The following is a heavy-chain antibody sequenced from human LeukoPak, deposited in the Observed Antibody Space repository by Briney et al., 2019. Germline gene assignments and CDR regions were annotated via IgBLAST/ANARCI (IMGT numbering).Heavy chain of an antibody. D-gene: IGHD5-12*01. V-gene: IGHV3-30-3*01. CDR2: ISYDGSNK. Sequence: QTGGSLRLSCAASGFTFSSYAMHWVRQAPGKGLEWVAVISYDGSNKYYADSVKGRFTISRDNSKNTLYLQMNSLRAEDTAVYYCARRRGYSGYDAIDYWGQGTLVTVSS. J-gene: IGHJ4*02. CDR1: GFTFSSYA. CDR3: ARRRGYSGYDAIDY.